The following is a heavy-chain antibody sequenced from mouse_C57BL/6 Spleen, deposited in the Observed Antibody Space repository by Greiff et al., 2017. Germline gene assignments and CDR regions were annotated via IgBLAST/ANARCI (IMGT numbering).Heavy chain of an antibody. V-gene: IGHV1-69*01. CDR1: GYTFTSYW. CDR3: ARSDGSSLWYFDV. D-gene: IGHD1-1*01. Sequence: VKLQQPGAELVMPGASVKLSCKASGYTFTSYWMHWVKQRPGQGLEWIGEIDPSDSYTNYNQKFKGKSTLTVDKSSSTAYMQLSSLTSEDSAVYYCARSDGSSLWYFDVWGTGTTVTVSS. CDR2: IDPSDSYT. J-gene: IGHJ1*03.